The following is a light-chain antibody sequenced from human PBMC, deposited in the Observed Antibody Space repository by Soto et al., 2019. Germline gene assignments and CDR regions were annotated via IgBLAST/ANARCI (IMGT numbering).Light chain of an antibody. Sequence: IVMTQSPATLSVSPWERATLSCRASQSVSSNLAWYQQKPGQAPRLLIYGASTRATGIPARFSGSGSGTEFTLTISSLQSEDFAVYYCQQYNNWLTFGQGTRLEIK. V-gene: IGKV3D-15*01. CDR2: GAS. CDR3: QQYNNWLT. CDR1: QSVSSN. J-gene: IGKJ5*01.